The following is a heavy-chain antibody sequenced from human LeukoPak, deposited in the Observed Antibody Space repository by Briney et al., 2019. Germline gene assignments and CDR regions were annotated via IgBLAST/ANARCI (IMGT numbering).Heavy chain of an antibody. CDR3: ARDGYYGSGSYYPYYFDY. CDR1: GGSFSGYY. J-gene: IGHJ4*02. D-gene: IGHD3-10*01. V-gene: IGHV4-34*01. CDR2: INHSGST. Sequence: PSETLSLTCAVYGGSFSGYYWSWIRQPPGKGLEWIGEINHSGSTNYNPSLKSRVTISVDTSKNQFSLKLSSVTAADTAVYYCARDGYYGSGSYYPYYFDYWGQGTLVTASS.